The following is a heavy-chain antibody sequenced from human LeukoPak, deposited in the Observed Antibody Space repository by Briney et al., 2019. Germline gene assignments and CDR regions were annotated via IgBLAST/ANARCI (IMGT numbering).Heavy chain of an antibody. CDR2: IKEDGSEK. D-gene: IGHD5-18*01. CDR3: AKIGYNYAYDY. V-gene: IGHV3-7*05. CDR1: GFTFSDYW. J-gene: IGHJ4*02. Sequence: GGSLRLSCAASGFTFSDYWMSWVRQAPGKGLEWVANIKEDGSEKYYVDSVKGRLTISRDNAKNSLYLQMNSLRAEDTAMYYCAKIGYNYAYDYLGQGTLVTVSS.